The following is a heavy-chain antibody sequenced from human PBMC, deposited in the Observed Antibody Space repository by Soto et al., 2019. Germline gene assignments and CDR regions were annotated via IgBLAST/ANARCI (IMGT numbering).Heavy chain of an antibody. CDR1: GGSSSTSNW. Sequence: LETLSLTCAVSGGSSSTSNWWSWVRQPPGKGLEWIGEVYRTGSTNYNPSLESRVIVSVDKSKNQFSLKLTSVTAADTAVYYCARARATIAAAAIFDCWGQGTLVTVSS. CDR2: VYRTGST. V-gene: IGHV4-4*02. J-gene: IGHJ4*02. CDR3: ARARATIAAAAIFDC. D-gene: IGHD6-13*01.